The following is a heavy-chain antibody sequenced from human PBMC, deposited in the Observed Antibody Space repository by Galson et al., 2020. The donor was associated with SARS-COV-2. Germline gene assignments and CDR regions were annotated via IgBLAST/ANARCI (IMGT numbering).Heavy chain of an antibody. Sequence: LSITCVVYGGSFSGYYMSWIRQAPGKGLEWVSYISSSSSYTNYADSVKGRFTISRDNAKKSLYLQMNSLRAEDTAVYYCARGDNWNSAFDYWGQGTLVTVSS. CDR3: ARGDNWNSAFDY. D-gene: IGHD1-1*01. CDR1: GGSFSGYY. V-gene: IGHV3-11*06. CDR2: ISSSSSYT. J-gene: IGHJ4*02.